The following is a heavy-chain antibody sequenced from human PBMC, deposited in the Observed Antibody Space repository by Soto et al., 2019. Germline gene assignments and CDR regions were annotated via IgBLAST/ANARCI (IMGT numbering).Heavy chain of an antibody. J-gene: IGHJ5*02. V-gene: IGHV3-53*01. CDR3: VRDRGGSYWLDP. CDR1: GFIVSNSY. Sequence: GGSLRLSCAASGFIVSNSYMSWVRQAPGKGLEWVSILYSGGTTYYADSVKGRFTFSRDNAANTVFLQMNNLRVEDTAVYYCVRDRGGSYWLDPWGQGTLVTVS. D-gene: IGHD1-26*01. CDR2: LYSGGTT.